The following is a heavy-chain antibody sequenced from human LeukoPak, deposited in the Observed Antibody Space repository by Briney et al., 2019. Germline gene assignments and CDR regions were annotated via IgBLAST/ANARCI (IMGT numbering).Heavy chain of an antibody. CDR2: INHYGST. J-gene: IGHJ3*02. CDR3: ARPRYCSSTTFTGPLDI. CDR1: GGSFRGSY. Sequence: SETLSLTCAVYGGSFRGSYWTWIRQPPGKGLEWIGEINHYGSTNYNPSLKSRVTISVDTSKNQYSLKVRSVTAADTAVYFCARPRYCSSTTFTGPLDIWGQGTVVTVSS. V-gene: IGHV4-34*01. D-gene: IGHD2-2*01.